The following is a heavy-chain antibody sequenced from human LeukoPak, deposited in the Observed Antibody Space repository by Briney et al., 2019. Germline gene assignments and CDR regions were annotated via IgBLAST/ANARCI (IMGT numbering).Heavy chain of an antibody. CDR2: ISGSGGST. Sequence: PGGSLRLFCAASGFTFSSYAMSWVRQAPGKGLEWVSAISGSGGSTYSADSVKGRFTVSRDNSKNTLYLQMNSLRVDDTAVYYCARKPTGPDYWGQGTLVTVSS. CDR3: ARKPTGPDY. D-gene: IGHD1-14*01. V-gene: IGHV3-23*01. CDR1: GFTFSSYA. J-gene: IGHJ4*02.